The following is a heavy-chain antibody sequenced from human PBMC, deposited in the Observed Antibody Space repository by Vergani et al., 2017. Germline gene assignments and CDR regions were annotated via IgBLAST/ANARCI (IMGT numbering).Heavy chain of an antibody. Sequence: QVQLVQSGAEVKKPGASVKVSCKASGYTFTSYGISWVRQAPGQGLEWMGWISAYNGNTNYAQKLQGRVTMTTDTSTSTAYMELRSLRSDVTAVYYCARISLRRIRDYYFDYWGQGTLVTVSS. CDR1: GYTFTSYG. J-gene: IGHJ4*02. CDR2: ISAYNGNT. CDR3: ARISLRRIRDYYFDY. V-gene: IGHV1-18*01. D-gene: IGHD2-15*01.